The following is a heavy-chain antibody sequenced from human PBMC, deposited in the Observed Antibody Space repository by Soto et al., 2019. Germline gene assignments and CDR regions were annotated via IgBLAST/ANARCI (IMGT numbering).Heavy chain of an antibody. V-gene: IGHV3-30*18. J-gene: IGHJ4*02. CDR2: LSNNGSNK. CDR1: GFTFSNYG. D-gene: IGHD1-26*01. CDR3: GKDGAYTGTYHLDY. Sequence: QVQLVESGGGVVQPGMSLSLSCAASGFTFSNYGMHWVRQAPGKGLEWVTHLSNNGSNKFYADSVKGRFIISRDNSKNTLYLQMTSLIPEDTAVYYCGKDGAYTGTYHLDYWGQGTLVTVSS.